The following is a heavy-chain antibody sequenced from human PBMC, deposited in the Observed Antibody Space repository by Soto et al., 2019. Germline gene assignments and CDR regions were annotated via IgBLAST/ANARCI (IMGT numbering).Heavy chain of an antibody. J-gene: IGHJ4*02. V-gene: IGHV3-23*01. CDR2: ISGSGGST. CDR3: AKVLPGYCTNGVCYIEGGFDY. Sequence: GGSLRLSCAASGFTFSSYAMSWVRQAPGKGLEWVSAISGSGGSTYYADSVKGRFTISRDNSKNTLYLQMNSLRAEDTAVYYCAKVLPGYCTNGVCYIEGGFDYWGQGTLVTVSS. CDR1: GFTFSSYA. D-gene: IGHD2-8*01.